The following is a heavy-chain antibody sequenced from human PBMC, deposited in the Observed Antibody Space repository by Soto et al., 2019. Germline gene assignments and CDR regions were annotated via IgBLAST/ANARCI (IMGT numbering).Heavy chain of an antibody. Sequence: ASVKVSCKASGYTFTSYAMHWVRQAPGQRLEWMERIKASNGNTKYAQKFQGRVTITRDTSTSTVYMELSSLRSEDTAVYYCARDSITMVRGVPSYWGQGTLVTVSS. D-gene: IGHD3-10*01. CDR2: IKASNGNT. J-gene: IGHJ4*02. CDR3: ARDSITMVRGVPSY. CDR1: GYTFTSYA. V-gene: IGHV1-3*01.